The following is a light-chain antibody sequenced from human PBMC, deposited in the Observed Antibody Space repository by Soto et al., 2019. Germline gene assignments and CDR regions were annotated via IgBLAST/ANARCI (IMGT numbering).Light chain of an antibody. CDR3: QQTYSTPRLT. CDR1: QSISSY. J-gene: IGKJ1*01. CDR2: AAS. V-gene: IGKV1-39*01. Sequence: DIQMTQSPSSLSASVGDRVTITCRASQSISSYLNWYQQKPGKAPKLLIYAASSLQSGVPSRSSGSGSGTDFTLTISSLQPEDFATYYCQQTYSTPRLTFGQGTKVEIK.